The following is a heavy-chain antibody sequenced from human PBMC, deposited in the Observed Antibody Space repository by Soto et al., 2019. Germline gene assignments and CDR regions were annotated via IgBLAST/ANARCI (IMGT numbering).Heavy chain of an antibody. CDR1: GYTFTTYD. CDR3: ARDSLPMAVAAPDN. Sequence: QVPLVQSGAEVRKPGASVKVSCEASGYTFTTYDISWVRQAPGQGLEWLGWISAYSGDKKYAQKFQGRVTMTTDTSTITAYMELRSLRSDDTAVYYCARDSLPMAVAAPDNWGQGTLVIVSS. J-gene: IGHJ4*02. D-gene: IGHD2-15*01. V-gene: IGHV1-18*01. CDR2: ISAYSGDK.